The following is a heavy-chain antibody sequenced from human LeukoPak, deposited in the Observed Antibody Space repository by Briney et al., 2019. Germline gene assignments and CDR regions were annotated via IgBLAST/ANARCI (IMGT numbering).Heavy chain of an antibody. J-gene: IGHJ4*02. Sequence: PGGSLRLSCAVSGFTFSNHAMSWVRQAPGKGLEWVSGLIENGATTYYADSVKGRFTISRDNSRNTMYLQMNSLRAEDTAMYYCVKDYQVGNSPAFGDYWGQGTLVTVSS. CDR2: LIENGATT. V-gene: IGHV3-23*01. CDR3: VKDYQVGNSPAFGDY. D-gene: IGHD1-26*01. CDR1: GFTFSNHA.